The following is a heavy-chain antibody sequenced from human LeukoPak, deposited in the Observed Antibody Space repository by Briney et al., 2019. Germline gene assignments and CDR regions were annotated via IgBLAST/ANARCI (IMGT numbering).Heavy chain of an antibody. CDR3: ARRYYYDSSGHYYFDY. Sequence: GESLKISCKGSGYSFTSYWIGWVRQMPGEGLEWMGIIYPGDSDTRYSPSFQGQVTISADKSISTAYLQWSSLKASDTAMYYCARRYYYDSSGHYYFDYWGQGTLVTVSS. CDR1: GYSFTSYW. CDR2: IYPGDSDT. V-gene: IGHV5-51*01. D-gene: IGHD3-22*01. J-gene: IGHJ4*02.